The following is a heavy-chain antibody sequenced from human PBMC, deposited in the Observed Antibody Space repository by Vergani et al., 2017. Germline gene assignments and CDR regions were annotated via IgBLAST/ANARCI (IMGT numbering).Heavy chain of an antibody. Sequence: EVQLVESGGGLIQPGGSLRLSCAASGFTVSSNYMSWVRQAPGKGLEWVSVIYSGGSTYYADSVKGRFTISRDNSKNTLYLQMNSLRAEDTAVYYCARGRPYDFWSGYYMALDAFDIWGQGTMVTVSS. CDR3: ARGRPYDFWSGYYMALDAFDI. CDR1: GFTVSSNY. J-gene: IGHJ3*02. D-gene: IGHD3-3*01. V-gene: IGHV3-53*01. CDR2: IYSGGST.